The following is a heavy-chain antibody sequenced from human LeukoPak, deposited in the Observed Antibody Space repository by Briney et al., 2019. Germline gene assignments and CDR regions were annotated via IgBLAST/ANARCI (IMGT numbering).Heavy chain of an antibody. Sequence: SETLSLTCTVSGGSISSSSYYWGWIRQPPGKGLEWIGSIYYSGSIYYNPSLKSRVTISVDTSKNQFSLKLSSVTAANTAVYYCASLRERSYYARGFDYWGQGTLVTVSS. J-gene: IGHJ4*02. CDR3: ASLRERSYYARGFDY. D-gene: IGHD3-3*01. CDR1: GGSISSSSYY. V-gene: IGHV4-39*01. CDR2: IYYSGSI.